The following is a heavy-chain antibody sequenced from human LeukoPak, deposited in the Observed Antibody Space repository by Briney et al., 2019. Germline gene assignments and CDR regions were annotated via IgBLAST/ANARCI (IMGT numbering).Heavy chain of an antibody. Sequence: ASVKVSCKAPGYTFTSYGISWVRQAPGQGLEWMGWISAYNGNTNYAQKLQGRVTMTTDTSTSTAYMELRSLRSDDTAVYYCARVPSMVRGVIPRSEYYYYGMDVWGQGTTVTVSS. J-gene: IGHJ6*02. CDR3: ARVPSMVRGVIPRSEYYYYGMDV. CDR1: GYTFTSYG. V-gene: IGHV1-18*01. D-gene: IGHD3-10*01. CDR2: ISAYNGNT.